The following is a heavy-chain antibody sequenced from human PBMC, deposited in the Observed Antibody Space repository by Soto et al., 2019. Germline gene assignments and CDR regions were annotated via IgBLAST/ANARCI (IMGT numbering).Heavy chain of an antibody. V-gene: IGHV3-9*02. J-gene: IGHJ4*02. CDR1: GFTSNDYA. CDR3: AKDIRRGFSSAWGD. CDR2: MSWNSGTI. D-gene: IGHD6-19*01. Sequence: EVQLVESGGGLVQPGRSLRLSCAASGFTSNDYAMHWVRQAPGKGLEWVSGMSWNSGTIAYADSVKGRFTVSRDNAKNSLYLQMNSLRADDTAVYYCAKDIRRGFSSAWGDWGQGALVTVSS.